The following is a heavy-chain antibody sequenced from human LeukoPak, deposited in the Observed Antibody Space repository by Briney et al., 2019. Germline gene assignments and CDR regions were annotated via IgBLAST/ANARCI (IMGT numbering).Heavy chain of an antibody. CDR1: GGSISSSSYY. D-gene: IGHD2-2*01. J-gene: IGHJ4*02. CDR3: ARSGTYLYSSTHDY. CDR2: IYYSGST. Sequence: SETLSLTCTVSGGSISSSSYYWGWIRQPPGKGLEWIGSIYYSGSTYYNPSLKSRVTISVDTSKNQFSLKLNSVTAADTAVYYCARSGTYLYSSTHDYWGQGTLITVSS. V-gene: IGHV4-39*07.